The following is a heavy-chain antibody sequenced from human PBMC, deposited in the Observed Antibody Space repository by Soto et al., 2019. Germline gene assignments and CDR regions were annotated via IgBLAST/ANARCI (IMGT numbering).Heavy chain of an antibody. CDR1: GGSISSYN. Sequence: SSETLSLTCTVSGGSISSYNWSWIRQPPGRGLEWIGYIYYSGSTNYNPSLKSRVTISVDTSKNRFSLKLSSVTAADTAVYYCARLNYYDSTDYFDSWGQGTLVTVS. V-gene: IGHV4-59*01. J-gene: IGHJ4*02. CDR2: IYYSGST. D-gene: IGHD3-22*01. CDR3: ARLNYYDSTDYFDS.